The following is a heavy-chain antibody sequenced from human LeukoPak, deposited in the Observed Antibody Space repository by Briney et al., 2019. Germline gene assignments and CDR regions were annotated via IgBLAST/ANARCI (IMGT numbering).Heavy chain of an antibody. V-gene: IGHV4-34*01. CDR3: ARLKGYCSSTSCYWYYYYYYYMDV. D-gene: IGHD2-2*01. J-gene: IGHJ6*03. CDR1: GGSFSGYY. CDR2: INHSGST. Sequence: PSETLSLTCAVYGGSFSGYYWSWIRQPPGKGLEWIGEINHSGSTNCNPSLKSRVTISVDTSKNQFSLKLSSVTAADTAVYYCARLKGYCSSTSCYWYYYYYYYMDVWGKGTTVTISS.